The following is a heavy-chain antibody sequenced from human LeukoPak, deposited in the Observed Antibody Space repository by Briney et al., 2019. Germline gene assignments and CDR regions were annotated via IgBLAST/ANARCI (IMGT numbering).Heavy chain of an antibody. J-gene: IGHJ3*02. CDR2: FDPEDGET. CDR3: ATGPQVGARGDAFDI. Sequence: ASVKVSCKVSGYTLTELSMHWVRQAPGKGLEWMGGFDPEDGETIYAQKFQGRVTMTEDTSTDTAYMELSSLRSEDTAVYYCATGPQVGARGDAFDIWGRGTMVTVSS. V-gene: IGHV1-24*01. CDR1: GYTLTELS. D-gene: IGHD1-26*01.